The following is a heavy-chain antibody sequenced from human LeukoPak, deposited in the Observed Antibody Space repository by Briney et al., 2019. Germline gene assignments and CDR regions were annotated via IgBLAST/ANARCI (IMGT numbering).Heavy chain of an antibody. J-gene: IGHJ4*02. D-gene: IGHD1-7*01. Sequence: GGSPRLSCAVSGFTFSSSWMHWVRQAPGKGLEWVSGTSDRGDYTYYADSVKGRFTISRDSSKNTLFLQMNSLRAEDTALYFCARKAQYNGHYPLDYWGQGTLVTVSS. CDR2: TSDRGDYT. CDR1: GFTFSSSW. CDR3: ARKAQYNGHYPLDY. V-gene: IGHV3-23*01.